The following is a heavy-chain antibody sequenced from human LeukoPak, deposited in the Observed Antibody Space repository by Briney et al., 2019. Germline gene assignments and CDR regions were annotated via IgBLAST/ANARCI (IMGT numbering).Heavy chain of an antibody. CDR2: ISGSGCST. Sequence: GGSLRLSCAASGFTFSSYAMSWVRQAPGKGLEWVSAISGSGCSTYYADSVKGRFTISRDNSKNTLYLQMNSLRAEDTAVYYCARGFSGDWYFDLWGRGTLVTVSS. V-gene: IGHV3-23*01. CDR1: GFTFSSYA. D-gene: IGHD3-3*01. CDR3: ARGFSGDWYFDL. J-gene: IGHJ2*01.